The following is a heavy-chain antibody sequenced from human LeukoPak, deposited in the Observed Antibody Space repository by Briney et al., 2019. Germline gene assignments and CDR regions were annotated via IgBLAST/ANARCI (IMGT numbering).Heavy chain of an antibody. Sequence: PSETLSLTCTVSGDSISSSYWSWIRQPPGKGLEWIGYIYYSGSTNYNPSLKSRVTISVDTSKNQFSLKLSSVTAADTAVYYCARDSYDFWSGYYPPGYYYYGMDVWGQGTTVTVSS. J-gene: IGHJ6*02. CDR1: GDSISSSY. V-gene: IGHV4-59*01. CDR2: IYYSGST. D-gene: IGHD3-3*01. CDR3: ARDSYDFWSGYYPPGYYYYGMDV.